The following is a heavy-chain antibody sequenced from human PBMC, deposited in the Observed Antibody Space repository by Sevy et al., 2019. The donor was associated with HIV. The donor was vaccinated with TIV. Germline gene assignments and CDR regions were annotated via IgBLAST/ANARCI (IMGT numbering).Heavy chain of an antibody. CDR3: ARVGYCSSTSCPTGHYYYGMDV. Sequence: SETLSLTCTVSGGSISSYYWSWNRQPAGKGLEWIGRIYTSGSTNYNPALKSRVTMSVDTSKNQFSLKLSSVTAADTAVYYCARVGYCSSTSCPTGHYYYGMDVWGQGTTVTVSS. D-gene: IGHD2-2*01. J-gene: IGHJ6*02. CDR1: GGSISSYY. CDR2: IYTSGST. V-gene: IGHV4-4*07.